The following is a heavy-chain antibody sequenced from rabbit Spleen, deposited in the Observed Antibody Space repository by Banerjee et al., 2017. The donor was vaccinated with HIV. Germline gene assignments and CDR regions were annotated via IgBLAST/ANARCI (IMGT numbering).Heavy chain of an antibody. D-gene: IGHD1-1*01. Sequence: QEQLEESGGDLVKPEGSLTLTCTASGFDFSAYTFMCWVRQAPGKGLEWIACINIVTGKSVYASWAKGRFMMSRTSSTTVTLQMTSLTVADTATYFCARDLVAVIGWNFNLWGPGTLVTVS. J-gene: IGHJ4*01. CDR1: GFDFSAYTF. V-gene: IGHV1S45*01. CDR2: INIVTGKS. CDR3: ARDLVAVIGWNFNL.